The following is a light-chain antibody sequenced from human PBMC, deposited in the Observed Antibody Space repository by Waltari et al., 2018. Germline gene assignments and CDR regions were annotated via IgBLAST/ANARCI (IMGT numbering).Light chain of an antibody. V-gene: IGLV2-14*01. CDR2: EVR. CDR1: SSDVGGYNY. Sequence: QSALTQPASASGSPGQSITISCTGTSSDVGGYNYVSWYQQYPGKAPQLMIYEVRYRPSGSSNRFLGSKSGNTATLTISGLQAEDEADYYCSSYTSTKTGVFGTGTKVTVL. CDR3: SSYTSTKTGV. J-gene: IGLJ1*01.